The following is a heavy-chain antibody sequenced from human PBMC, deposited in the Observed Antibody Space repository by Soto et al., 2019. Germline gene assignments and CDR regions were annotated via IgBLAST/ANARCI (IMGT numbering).Heavy chain of an antibody. CDR3: AKGVSWACYDY. CDR1: GFTFSTYG. Sequence: PGGSLRLSCVASGFTFSTYGMSWVRQAPGKGLEWVSTISSNSGGTYYADSVKGRFTISRDNSKNTLNLQMSSLRAEDTAVYYCAKGVSWACYDYWGLGILVTVSS. D-gene: IGHD6-13*01. CDR2: ISSNSGGT. V-gene: IGHV3-23*01. J-gene: IGHJ4*02.